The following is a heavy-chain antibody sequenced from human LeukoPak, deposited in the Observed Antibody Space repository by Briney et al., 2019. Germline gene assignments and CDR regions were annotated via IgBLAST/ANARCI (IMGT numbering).Heavy chain of an antibody. Sequence: GGSLRLSCAASGFTFSSYAMSWVRQAPGKGLEWVSAISGSGGSTYYADSVRGRFTISRDNSKNTLYLQMNSLRAEDTAVYYCAKAYITMVRGVITVYDYWGQGTLVTVSS. D-gene: IGHD3-10*01. CDR3: AKAYITMVRGVITVYDY. CDR1: GFTFSSYA. J-gene: IGHJ4*02. V-gene: IGHV3-23*01. CDR2: ISGSGGST.